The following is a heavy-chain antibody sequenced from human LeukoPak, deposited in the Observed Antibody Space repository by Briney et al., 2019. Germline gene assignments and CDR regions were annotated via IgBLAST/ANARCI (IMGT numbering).Heavy chain of an antibody. Sequence: GGSLRLSCAASGFTFNSYVMSWVRQAPGKGLEWVSAISGSAGSTYYADSVKGRFTISRDNSKNTLYLQMNSLRAEDTAVYYCSRIVATGWGAFDIWGQGTMVTVSS. CDR2: ISGSAGST. CDR1: GFTFNSYV. J-gene: IGHJ3*02. V-gene: IGHV3-23*01. CDR3: SRIVATGWGAFDI. D-gene: IGHD5-12*01.